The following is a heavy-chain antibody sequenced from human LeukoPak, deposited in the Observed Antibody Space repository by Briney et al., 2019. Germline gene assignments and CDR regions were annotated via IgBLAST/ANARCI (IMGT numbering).Heavy chain of an antibody. CDR2: ISGSGGST. CDR1: GFTFSSYA. D-gene: IGHD3-10*01. CDR3: AKALGFMVRGVPIDY. Sequence: GGSVRLSCAASGFTFSSYAMSWVRQAPGKGLEWVSAISGSGGSTYYADSVKGRFTISRDNSKNTLYLQMNSLRAEDTAVYYCAKALGFMVRGVPIDYWGQGTLVTVSS. V-gene: IGHV3-23*01. J-gene: IGHJ4*02.